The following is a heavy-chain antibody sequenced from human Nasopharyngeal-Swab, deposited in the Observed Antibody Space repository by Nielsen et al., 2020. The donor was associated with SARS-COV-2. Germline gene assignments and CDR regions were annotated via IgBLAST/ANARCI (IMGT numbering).Heavy chain of an antibody. Sequence: ASVKVPCKASGYTFTSYAMHWVRHAHGQRLEWMGWINAGNGNTKYSQKFQGRVTITRDTSASTAYMELSSLRSEDTAVYYCAREFKTYYYGSGSSHFDYWGQGTLVTVSS. CDR2: INAGNGNT. J-gene: IGHJ4*02. CDR3: AREFKTYYYGSGSSHFDY. CDR1: GYTFTSYA. V-gene: IGHV1-3*01. D-gene: IGHD3-10*01.